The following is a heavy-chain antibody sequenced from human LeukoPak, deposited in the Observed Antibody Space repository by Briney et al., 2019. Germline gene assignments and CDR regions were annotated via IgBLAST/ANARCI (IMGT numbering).Heavy chain of an antibody. J-gene: IGHJ5*02. D-gene: IGHD3-3*01. CDR3: ARGGLGFYDVNWFDP. CDR1: GFTVTDNH. CDR2: TYSGGTT. V-gene: IGHV3-66*01. Sequence: GGSLRLSCAASGFTVTDNHMTWVRQAPGQGLQWVSITYSGGTTYYADFVKDRFTMSRDNSKNTLDLQMNSLRDEDTAVYYCARGGLGFYDVNWFDPWGQGTLVVVSS.